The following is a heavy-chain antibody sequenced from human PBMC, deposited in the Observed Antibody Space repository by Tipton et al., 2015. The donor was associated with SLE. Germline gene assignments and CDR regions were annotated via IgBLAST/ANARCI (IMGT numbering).Heavy chain of an antibody. Sequence: SLRLSCAASGFTFDKFAMSWVRQAPGKGLVWVSSISAGGTSTFYADSVRGRFTITRDHSDKTVYLQMYLLTSEDTAVYYCAKDGNYHGSGSSGSWVDSWGQGTLVSVSS. D-gene: IGHD3-10*01. J-gene: IGHJ5*01. CDR1: GFTFDKFA. CDR3: AKDGNYHGSGSSGSWVDS. V-gene: IGHV3-23*01. CDR2: ISAGGTST.